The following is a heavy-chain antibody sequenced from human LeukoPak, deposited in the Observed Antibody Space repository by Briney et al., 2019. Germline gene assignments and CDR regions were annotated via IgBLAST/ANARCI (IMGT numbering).Heavy chain of an antibody. J-gene: IGHJ4*02. CDR3: AKALGTAMAPRYTAFDY. CDR2: ISGGGDST. CDR1: GFTFSTNA. Sequence: GGSLRLSCAASGFTFSTNAMTWVRQAPGKGLEWLSSISGGGDSTYYADSVKGRFTISRDNSKNTLFLQMNSLRADDTAVYYCAKALGTAMAPRYTAFDYWGQGTLVTVSS. D-gene: IGHD5-18*01. V-gene: IGHV3-23*01.